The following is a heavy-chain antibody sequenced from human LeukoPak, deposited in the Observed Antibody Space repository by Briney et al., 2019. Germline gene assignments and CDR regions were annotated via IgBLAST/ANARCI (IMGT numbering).Heavy chain of an antibody. CDR1: GFTFNSYS. Sequence: GGSLRLSCAASGFTFNSYSMYWVRQAPGKGLEWVSSISSSSSHMFYADSVKGRFSISRDNANNSLFLQMNSLRAEDTAVYYCVRDSGSSYGYYFLHWGQGTLVTVSS. CDR2: ISSSSSHM. D-gene: IGHD1-26*01. J-gene: IGHJ1*01. CDR3: VRDSGSSYGYYFLH. V-gene: IGHV3-21*01.